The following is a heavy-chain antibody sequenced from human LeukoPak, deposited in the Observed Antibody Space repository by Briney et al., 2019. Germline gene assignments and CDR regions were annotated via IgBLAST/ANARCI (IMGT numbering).Heavy chain of an antibody. J-gene: IGHJ6*03. Sequence: SVKVSCKASGGTFSSYAISWVRQAPGQGLEWMGGIIPIFGTANYAQKFQGRVTITTDESTSTAYMELSSLRSEDTAVYYCARAEDGLRSPTTTVTTNYYYMDVWGKGTTVTVSS. CDR1: GGTFSSYA. D-gene: IGHD4-11*01. CDR3: ARAEDGLRSPTTTVTTNYYYMDV. V-gene: IGHV1-69*05. CDR2: IIPIFGTA.